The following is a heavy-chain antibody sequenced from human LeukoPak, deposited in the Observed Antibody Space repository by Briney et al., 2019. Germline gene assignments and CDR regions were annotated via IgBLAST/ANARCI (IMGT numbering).Heavy chain of an antibody. CDR3: ARDWSIAVAGIFDY. J-gene: IGHJ4*02. D-gene: IGHD6-19*01. CDR2: ISSSGSTI. CDR1: GFTFSDYY. Sequence: GGSLRLSCAASGFTFSDYYMSWIRQAPGKGLEWVSYISSSGSTIYYADSVKGRFTISRDNAKHSLYLQMNGLRAEDTAVYYCARDWSIAVAGIFDYWGQGTLVTVSS. V-gene: IGHV3-11*01.